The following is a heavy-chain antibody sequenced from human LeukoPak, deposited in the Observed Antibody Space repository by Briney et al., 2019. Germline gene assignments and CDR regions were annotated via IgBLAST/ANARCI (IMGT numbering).Heavy chain of an antibody. V-gene: IGHV3-7*01. J-gene: IGHJ6*03. CDR1: EFPFRNYW. Sequence: EGSLRLSCAASEFPFRNYWMSWVRQAPGKGLEWVANIRHDGSEKNYVDSVKGRFTISRDNAKDLLYLQLNSLRAEDTAVYYCARDRGPYYHYYMDVWGKGTTVTVSS. CDR2: IRHDGSEK. CDR3: ARDRGPYYHYYMDV. D-gene: IGHD3-10*01.